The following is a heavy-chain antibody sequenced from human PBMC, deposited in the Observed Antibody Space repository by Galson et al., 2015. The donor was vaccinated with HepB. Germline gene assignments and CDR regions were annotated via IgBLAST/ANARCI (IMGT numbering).Heavy chain of an antibody. CDR2: IWFDGTNK. V-gene: IGHV3-33*08. CDR1: GFTFSSYA. J-gene: IGHJ6*02. Sequence: LRLSCAASGFTFSSYAMNWVRQAPGKGLEWVAVIWFDGTNKFHGDSVKGRFTISRDNSNNTLFLQMSSLRAEDTAVYYCARDEGDAMDVWGQGTTVTVSS. CDR3: ARDEGDAMDV.